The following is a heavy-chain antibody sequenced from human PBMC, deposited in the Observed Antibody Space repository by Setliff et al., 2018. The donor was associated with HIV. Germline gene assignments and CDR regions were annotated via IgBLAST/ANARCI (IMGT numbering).Heavy chain of an antibody. J-gene: IGHJ4*02. CDR3: ARVQVSGTYPIDY. Sequence: SVKVSCKASGGTFSSYAISWVRQAPGQGLEWMGGIIPIFGTANYAQKFQGRVTITADESTSTAYMELSSLRSEDTAVYYCARVQVSGTYPIDYWGQGTLVTVSS. V-gene: IGHV1-69*13. CDR1: GGTFSSYA. D-gene: IGHD3-10*01. CDR2: IIPIFGTA.